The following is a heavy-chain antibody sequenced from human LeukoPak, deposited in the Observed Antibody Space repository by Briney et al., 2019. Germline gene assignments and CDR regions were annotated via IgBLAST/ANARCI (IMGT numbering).Heavy chain of an antibody. Sequence: GGSLRLSCAASGFTFSSYSMNWVRKAPGQGREWVAVISYDGSNKYYADSVRGRFTISRDNSKNTLYLQMNSLRAEDTAVYDCARGGANYYDSSGYKAHFDLWGRGTLVTVSS. D-gene: IGHD3-22*01. V-gene: IGHV3-30*03. J-gene: IGHJ2*01. CDR2: ISYDGSNK. CDR1: GFTFSSYS. CDR3: ARGGANYYDSSGYKAHFDL.